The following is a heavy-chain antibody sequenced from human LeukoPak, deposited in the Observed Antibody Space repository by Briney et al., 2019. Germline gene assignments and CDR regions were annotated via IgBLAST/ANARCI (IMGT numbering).Heavy chain of an antibody. J-gene: IGHJ4*02. CDR1: GFIFEDYA. V-gene: IGHV3-9*03. CDR2: ITSNSGYV. Sequence: GGSLRLSCTVSGFIFEDYAMHWVRQVPGKGLEWVSSITSNSGYVAYADSVKGRFSISRDSAKNSLYLQMNSLRTEDMAVYYCVQDSYAISSSGSTFASWGQGTLVTVSS. D-gene: IGHD2-2*01. CDR3: VQDSYAISSSGSTFAS.